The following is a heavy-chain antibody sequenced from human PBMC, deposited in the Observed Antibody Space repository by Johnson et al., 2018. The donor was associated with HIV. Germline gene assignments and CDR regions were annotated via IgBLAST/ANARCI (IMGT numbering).Heavy chain of an antibody. J-gene: IGHJ3*02. CDR1: GFTFSSYA. CDR3: ARDDIFLDAFDI. Sequence: QVQLVESGGGLVQPGGSLRLSCAASGFTFSSYAMHWVRQAPGKGLDWVAVISYDGSNKYYADSVKGRFTISRDNSKNTLYLQMNSLRAEDTAVYYCARDDIFLDAFDIWGQGTMVTVSS. CDR2: ISYDGSNK. V-gene: IGHV3-30-3*01. D-gene: IGHD3-9*01.